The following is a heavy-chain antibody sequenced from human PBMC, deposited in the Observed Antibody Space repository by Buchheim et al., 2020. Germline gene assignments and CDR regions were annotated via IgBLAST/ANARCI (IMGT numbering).Heavy chain of an antibody. J-gene: IGHJ5*02. D-gene: IGHD1-1*01. Sequence: EVQLVESGGGFVQPGGSLRLSCAASGFTFNTYDMNWVRQAPGKGLEWVSYISSSSSTIKYADSVKGRFTIFRDNAKDSLFLQMNSLRAEDTAVYYCARITGERGQLSGWFDPWGQGTL. CDR1: GFTFNTYD. CDR3: ARITGERGQLSGWFDP. V-gene: IGHV3-48*01. CDR2: ISSSSSTI.